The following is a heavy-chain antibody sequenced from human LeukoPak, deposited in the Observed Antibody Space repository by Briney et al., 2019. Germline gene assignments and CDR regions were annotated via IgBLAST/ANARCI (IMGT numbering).Heavy chain of an antibody. CDR1: GFTFSSYS. V-gene: IGHV3-21*01. Sequence: GGSLRLSCAASGFTFSSYSMNWVGQAPGKGLEWVSSISSSSSYIYYADSVKGRFTISRDNAKNSLYLQMNSLRAEDTAVYYCARDRSGSDYGMDVWGKGTTVTVSS. D-gene: IGHD3-10*01. J-gene: IGHJ6*04. CDR3: ARDRSGSDYGMDV. CDR2: ISSSSSYI.